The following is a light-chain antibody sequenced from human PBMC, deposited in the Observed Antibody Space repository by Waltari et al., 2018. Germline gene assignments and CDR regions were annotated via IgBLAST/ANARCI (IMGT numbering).Light chain of an antibody. J-gene: IGLJ3*02. Sequence: QPVLTLPPSASGTPGQVVSFSCSGSSSNVGNNYVYWYQQLPGTAPKLLIYKNDQRPSGVPDRFFGSKSGTSASLVISGLRSEDEGHYTCVTWDDSLNSWVFGGGTKLTIL. CDR1: SSNVGNNY. CDR3: VTWDDSLNSWV. V-gene: IGLV1-47*01. CDR2: KND.